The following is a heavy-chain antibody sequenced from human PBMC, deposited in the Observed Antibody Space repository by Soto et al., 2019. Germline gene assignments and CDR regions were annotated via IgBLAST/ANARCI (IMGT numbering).Heavy chain of an antibody. V-gene: IGHV3-74*01. CDR3: ARPAMVRVGALAI. D-gene: IGHD5-18*01. J-gene: IGHJ3*02. Sequence: GGSLRLSCAASGFTFSSYWMHWVRQAPGKGLVWVSRINSDGSGASYADSVKGRFTISRDNAKNTLYLQMNSLRAEDTAVYYCARPAMVRVGALAIWGQGTMVTVSS. CDR2: INSDGSGA. CDR1: GFTFSSYW.